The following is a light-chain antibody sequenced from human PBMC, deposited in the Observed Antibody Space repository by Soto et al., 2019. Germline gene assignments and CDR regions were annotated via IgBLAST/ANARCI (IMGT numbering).Light chain of an antibody. J-gene: IGKJ2*01. CDR3: QQRSNWPYT. Sequence: EIVLTQSPGTLSLSPGERATLSCRASQSVYNNYLAWYQHKPGQAPRLLIYDASNRATGIPARFSGSGSGTDFTLTISSLEPEDFAVYYCQQRSNWPYTFGQGTKLEIK. V-gene: IGKV3-11*01. CDR2: DAS. CDR1: QSVYNNY.